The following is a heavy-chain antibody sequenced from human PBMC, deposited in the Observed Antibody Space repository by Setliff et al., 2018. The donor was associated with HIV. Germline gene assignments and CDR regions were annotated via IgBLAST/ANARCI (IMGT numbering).Heavy chain of an antibody. CDR1: GGSISSGSYY. V-gene: IGHV4-39*01. CDR3: ARHPSGWLMAFYMDV. Sequence: SETLSLTCTVSGGSISSGSYYWGWIRQPPGKGLEWIGSIYYSGSTYYNPSLKSRVTISVDTSRNQFSLKLISVTAADTAVYYCARHPSGWLMAFYMDVWGKGTTVTVSS. D-gene: IGHD3-22*01. CDR2: IYYSGST. J-gene: IGHJ6*03.